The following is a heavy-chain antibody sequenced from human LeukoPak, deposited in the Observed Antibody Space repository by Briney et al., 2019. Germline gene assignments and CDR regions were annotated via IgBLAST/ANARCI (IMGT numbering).Heavy chain of an antibody. V-gene: IGHV3-73*01. CDR2: IRSKTNSYAT. J-gene: IGHJ4*02. CDR1: GFTFSDSA. Sequence: PGGSLRLSCAASGFTFSDSAVHWVRQASGKGLEWIGCIRSKTNSYATAYAASVKGRFTISRDDSKNTAYLQMNSLKTEDTAVYYCTRINYDSSDYPHPFDYWGQGTLVTVSS. D-gene: IGHD3-22*01. CDR3: TRINYDSSDYPHPFDY.